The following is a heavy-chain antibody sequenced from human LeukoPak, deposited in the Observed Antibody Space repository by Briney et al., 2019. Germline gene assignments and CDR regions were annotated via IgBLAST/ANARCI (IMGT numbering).Heavy chain of an antibody. CDR2: ISYDGSNK. J-gene: IGHJ4*02. CDR3: ARGRVRGSYYGDY. CDR1: GFTFSSYA. D-gene: IGHD1-26*01. Sequence: PGGSLRLSCAASGFTFSSYAMHWVRQAPGKGLEWVAVISYDGSNKYYADSVKGRFIISRDNSKNTLYLQMNSLRAEDTAVYYCARGRVRGSYYGDYWGQGTLVTVSS. V-gene: IGHV3-30-3*01.